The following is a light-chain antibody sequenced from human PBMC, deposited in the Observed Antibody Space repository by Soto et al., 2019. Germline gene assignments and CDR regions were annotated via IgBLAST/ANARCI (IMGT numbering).Light chain of an antibody. CDR1: QSVNTW. CDR2: DAS. V-gene: IGKV1-5*01. CDR3: QHYHGYPFT. Sequence: DIQMTQSPSTLSASVGARVPITYRASQSVNTWLAWYQQKPGKAPVLLIYDASSLKSGVPSRFSGSGSGTEFTLTITSLQPDDFAIYYCQHYHGYPFTFGPGTKV. J-gene: IGKJ3*01.